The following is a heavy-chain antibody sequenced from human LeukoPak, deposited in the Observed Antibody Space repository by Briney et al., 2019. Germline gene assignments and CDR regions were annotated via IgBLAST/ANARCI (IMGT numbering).Heavy chain of an antibody. V-gene: IGHV3-21*01. J-gene: IGHJ3*02. CDR2: ISSSSSYI. CDR3: ARGRLRSNAFDI. Sequence: GGSLRLSCAAFGFTFSSYSMNWVRQAPGKGLEWVSSISSSSSYIYYADSVKGRFTISRDNAKNSLYLQMNSLRAEDTAVYYCARGRLRSNAFDIWGQGTMVTVSS. CDR1: GFTFSSYS. D-gene: IGHD4-17*01.